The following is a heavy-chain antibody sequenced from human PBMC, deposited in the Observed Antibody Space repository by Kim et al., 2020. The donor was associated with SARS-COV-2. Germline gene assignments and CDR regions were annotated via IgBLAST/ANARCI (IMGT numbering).Heavy chain of an antibody. D-gene: IGHD1-26*01. J-gene: IGHJ5*02. V-gene: IGHV1-18*01. CDR3: ARDQWELLYSWFDP. Sequence: AQRLQGRVTMTTDTSTSTAYMELRSLRSDDTAVYYCARDQWELLYSWFDPWGQGTLVTVSS.